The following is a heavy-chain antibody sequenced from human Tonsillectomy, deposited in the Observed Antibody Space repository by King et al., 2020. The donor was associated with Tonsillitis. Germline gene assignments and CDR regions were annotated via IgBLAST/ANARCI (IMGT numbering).Heavy chain of an antibody. J-gene: IGHJ4*02. CDR2: IDSDWSGT. D-gene: IGHD3-3*01. CDR1: GFTFSSYW. V-gene: IGHV3-74*01. CDR3: ARDGDGPITFDY. Sequence: VQLVESGGGLVQPGGSLRLSCATSGFTFSSYWMHWVRQAPGKGLVWVSRIDSDWSGTTYADSVKGRLTISRDNAKNTLYLQMNSLRVEDTAVYYCARDGDGPITFDYWGQGTLVTVSS.